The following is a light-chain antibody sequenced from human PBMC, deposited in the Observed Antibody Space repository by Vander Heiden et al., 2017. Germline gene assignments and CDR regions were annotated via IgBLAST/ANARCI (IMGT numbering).Light chain of an antibody. CDR2: KDS. CDR1: ALTKQS. V-gene: IGLV3-25*03. Sequence: SYDLTQPPSVAVPPGQTARNPCSGDALTKQSGDWYQHKPGQARVLVIYKDSERPSGIPERFSGASSGTTFTLTISGVQAEDEADYYCQSADSSGTSGVFGGGTKLTVL. CDR3: QSADSSGTSGV. J-gene: IGLJ3*02.